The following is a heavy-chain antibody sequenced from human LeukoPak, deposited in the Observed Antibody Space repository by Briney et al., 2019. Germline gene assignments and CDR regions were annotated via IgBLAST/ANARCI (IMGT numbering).Heavy chain of an antibody. CDR3: ARANHIVVVVAATYCCAP. J-gene: IGHJ5*02. Sequence: SETLTLTCAVYGGSFSGYDWRWIRQPPGKGLEWIGEINQSGSTNNNPSLKTRVTISLDTSKNQLSLKLSSVTAADTAVYYCARANHIVVVVAATYCCAPWGQGTLFTVSS. CDR2: INQSGST. CDR1: GGSFSGYD. D-gene: IGHD2-15*01. V-gene: IGHV4-34*01.